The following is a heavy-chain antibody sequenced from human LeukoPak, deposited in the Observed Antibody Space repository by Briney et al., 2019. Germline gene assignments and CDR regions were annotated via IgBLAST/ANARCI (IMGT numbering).Heavy chain of an antibody. Sequence: SETLSLTCTVSGGSISSYYWSWIRQPPGKGLEWIGYIYYSGSTYYNPSLKSRVTISVDTSKNQFSLKLSSVTAADTAVYFCATNRAGTYDRPFEIWGQGTMVTVSS. CDR1: GGSISSYY. V-gene: IGHV4-59*04. D-gene: IGHD1-26*01. CDR2: IYYSGST. CDR3: ATNRAGTYDRPFEI. J-gene: IGHJ3*02.